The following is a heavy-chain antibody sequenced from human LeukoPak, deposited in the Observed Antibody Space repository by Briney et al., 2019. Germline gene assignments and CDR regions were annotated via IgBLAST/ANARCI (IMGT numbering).Heavy chain of an antibody. Sequence: PSQTLSLTCTVSGASISSGEHNWSWIRQHPGKGLEWIGCVHYSGDTYYNPSLNSRVTISVDTSKNQFSLNLSSVTVADTAVYSCGGGGDNSKTGYWGQGTLVTVSS. CDR2: VHYSGDT. CDR3: GGGGDNSKTGY. D-gene: IGHD4-11*01. V-gene: IGHV4-31*03. CDR1: GASISSGEHN. J-gene: IGHJ4*02.